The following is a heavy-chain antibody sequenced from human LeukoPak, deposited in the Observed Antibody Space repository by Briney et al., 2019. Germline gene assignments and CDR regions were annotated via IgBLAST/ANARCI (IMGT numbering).Heavy chain of an antibody. J-gene: IGHJ4*02. CDR1: GFTFDDYA. Sequence: GGSLRLSRAASGFTFDDYAMHWVRQAPGKGLEWVSGISWNSGSIGYADSVKGRFTISRDNAKNSLYLQMNSLRAEDTALYYCAKAQDTAMALFDYWGQGTLVTVSS. V-gene: IGHV3-9*01. CDR2: ISWNSGSI. CDR3: AKAQDTAMALFDY. D-gene: IGHD5-18*01.